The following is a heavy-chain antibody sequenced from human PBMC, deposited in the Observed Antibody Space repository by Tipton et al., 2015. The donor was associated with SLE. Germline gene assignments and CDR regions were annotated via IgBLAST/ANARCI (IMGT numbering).Heavy chain of an antibody. CDR1: GGSISTYS. D-gene: IGHD2-21*02. Sequence: TLSLTCTVSGGSISTYSWSWIRQPPGKGLEWIGYVYYSGSTNYNHSLRTRVTISVDTSKNQFSLKLTSVTAADTAVYYCARGMVTWRGAIVGVDVWGQGTTVNVSS. J-gene: IGHJ6*02. V-gene: IGHV4-59*08. CDR3: ARGMVTWRGAIVGVDV. CDR2: VYYSGST.